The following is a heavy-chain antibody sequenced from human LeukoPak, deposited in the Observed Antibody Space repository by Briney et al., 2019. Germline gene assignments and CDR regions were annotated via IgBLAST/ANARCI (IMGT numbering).Heavy chain of an antibody. Sequence: GASVKVSCKAAGGTLSSYAISWVRQAPGQGLEWRGGIIPIFGTAKCAQKFPGRVTVTADESTSTAYMELSSLRSEDTAVYYCESRDRYNADYWGQGTLVTVSS. CDR3: ESRDRYNADY. J-gene: IGHJ4*02. V-gene: IGHV1-69*13. D-gene: IGHD5-24*01. CDR2: IIPIFGTA. CDR1: GGTLSSYA.